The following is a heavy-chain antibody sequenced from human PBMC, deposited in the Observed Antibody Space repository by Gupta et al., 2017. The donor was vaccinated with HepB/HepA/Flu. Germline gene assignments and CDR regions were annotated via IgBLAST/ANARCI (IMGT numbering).Heavy chain of an antibody. CDR1: GFTFSNYN. J-gene: IGHJ4*02. D-gene: IGHD6-13*01. V-gene: IGHV3-48*02. CDR3: ARDPYTSSWYYFDY. CDR2: ISSSSSTI. Sequence: EVQLVESGGGLVQPGGSLRLSCAASGFTFSNYNMNWDRQAPGKGLEWVSYISSSSSTIYYADSVKGRFIISRDNAKNSLYLQMNSLRDEDTAVYYCARDPYTSSWYYFDYWGQGTLVTVSS.